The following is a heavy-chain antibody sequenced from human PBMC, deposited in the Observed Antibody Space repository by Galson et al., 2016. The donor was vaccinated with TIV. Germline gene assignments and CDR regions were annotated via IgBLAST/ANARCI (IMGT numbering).Heavy chain of an antibody. CDR3: ARDSWGSGYNSGWEGLDL. CDR1: GASVSSGNYY. CDR2: IFSSGST. D-gene: IGHD6-19*01. V-gene: IGHV4-61*01. J-gene: IGHJ3*01. Sequence: ETLSLTCAVSGASVSSGNYYWTWIRQPPGKGLECIGYIFSSGSTKYNPSLKSRVAISVDTSRNQFSLKLTSVTAADTAVYYCARDSWGSGYNSGWEGLDLWGQGTMVTVSS.